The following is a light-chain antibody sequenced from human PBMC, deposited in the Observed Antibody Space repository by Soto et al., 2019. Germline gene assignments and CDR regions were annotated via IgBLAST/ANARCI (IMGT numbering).Light chain of an antibody. CDR3: QQHNNAPLT. V-gene: IGKV1-27*01. CDR2: AAS. J-gene: IGKJ3*01. CDR1: QSVSNY. Sequence: EILMTQSPSSLSSSLGERATLSCRASQSVSNYLAWYQQKPGKAPRLLIYAASNLHSGIPSRFSGSGSGTDFTLTISSLEPEDFATYYCQQHNNAPLTFGHGTKVDIK.